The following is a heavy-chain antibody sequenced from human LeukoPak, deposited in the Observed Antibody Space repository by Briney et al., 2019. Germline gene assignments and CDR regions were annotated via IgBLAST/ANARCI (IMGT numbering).Heavy chain of an antibody. J-gene: IGHJ4*02. CDR1: GYTFPSYY. Sequence: ASVKVSCKASGYTFPSYYMHWVRQAPGQGLEWMGVINPSGGNTNSAQKFQGRVTMTRDTSTRTVYMELSSLRSEDTAVYYCAREGIAARRSDFDYWGQGTLVTVSS. CDR3: AREGIAARRSDFDY. V-gene: IGHV1-46*01. CDR2: INPSGGNT. D-gene: IGHD6-6*01.